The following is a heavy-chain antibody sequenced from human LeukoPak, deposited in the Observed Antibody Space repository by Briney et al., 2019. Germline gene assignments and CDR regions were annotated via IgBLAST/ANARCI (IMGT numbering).Heavy chain of an antibody. CDR3: ARVIAGFYCSSTSCPYYFDY. D-gene: IGHD2-2*01. CDR2: INTGGSST. J-gene: IGHJ4*02. Sequence: GGSLRLSCAASGFTFSSYWMHWVRQAPGKGLVWVSHINTGGSSTTYADSVKGRFTISRDNAKNSLYLQMNSLRAEDTAVYYCARVIAGFYCSSTSCPYYFDYWGQGTLVTVSS. CDR1: GFTFSSYW. V-gene: IGHV3-74*01.